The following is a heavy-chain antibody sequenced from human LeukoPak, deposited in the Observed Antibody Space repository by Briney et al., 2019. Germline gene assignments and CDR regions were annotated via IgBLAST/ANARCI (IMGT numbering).Heavy chain of an antibody. V-gene: IGHV1-2*02. CDR1: GYTFTGYY. CDR2: INPNSGGT. D-gene: IGHD1-26*01. CDR3: ARGGEGATLAEYFQH. Sequence: GASVKVSCKASGYTFTGYYMHWVRQAPGQGLEWMGWINPNSGGTNYALKFQGRVTMTRDTSISTAYMELSRLRSDDTAVYYCARGGEGATLAEYFQHWGQGTLVTVSS. J-gene: IGHJ1*01.